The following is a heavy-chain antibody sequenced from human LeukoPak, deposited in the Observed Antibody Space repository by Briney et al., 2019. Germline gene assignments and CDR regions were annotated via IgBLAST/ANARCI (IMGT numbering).Heavy chain of an antibody. D-gene: IGHD3-3*01. CDR3: ALYDFWSGYFDY. J-gene: IGHJ4*02. CDR2: FDPEDGET. Sequence: ASVKVSCKVSGYTLTELSMHWVRQAPGKGLEWMGGFDPEDGETIYAQKFQGRVTMTRDTSTSTVYMELSSLRSEDTAVYYCALYDFWSGYFDYWGQGTLVTVSS. CDR1: GYTLTELS. V-gene: IGHV1-24*01.